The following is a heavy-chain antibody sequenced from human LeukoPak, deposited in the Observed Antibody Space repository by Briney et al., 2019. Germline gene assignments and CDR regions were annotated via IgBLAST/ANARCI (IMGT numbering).Heavy chain of an antibody. V-gene: IGHV3-48*03. D-gene: IGHD1-26*01. CDR3: ARGRRMGASYDAFDI. J-gene: IGHJ3*02. CDR2: IASDSTI. CDR1: GFILSTSE. Sequence: GGSLRLSCVASGFILSTSEMNWVRQAPGKGLEWVSFIASDSTIYYADSVKGGFTISRDNAKNSLYLQMNSLRAEDTAVYYCARGRRMGASYDAFDIWGKGTMVTVSS.